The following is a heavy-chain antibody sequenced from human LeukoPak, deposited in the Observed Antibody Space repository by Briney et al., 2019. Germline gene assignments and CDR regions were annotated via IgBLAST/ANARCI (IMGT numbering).Heavy chain of an antibody. CDR3: ARDMVRGRGWFDP. CDR2: IYHSGST. J-gene: IGHJ5*02. Sequence: SETLSLTCAVSGYSISRGYYWGWTRQPPGKGLEWIGSIYHSGSTYYNPSLKSRVTISVDTSKNQFSLKLSSVTAADTAVYYCARDMVRGRGWFDPWGQGTLVTVSS. D-gene: IGHD3-10*01. CDR1: GYSISRGYY. V-gene: IGHV4-38-2*02.